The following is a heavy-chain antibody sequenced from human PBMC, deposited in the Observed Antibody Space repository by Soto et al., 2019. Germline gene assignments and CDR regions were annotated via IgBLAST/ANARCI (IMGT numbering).Heavy chain of an antibody. Sequence: SGPTLVNPTQTLTLTCTFSGFSLSTRGVGVGWIRQPPGKALEWLGIIFWDDDKRYRPSLKSRLTITKDTSKNQLVLTMTNMDPVDTATYYCAHLPWKQLWPRAPVVNWGQGTPVTVSS. J-gene: IGHJ4*02. CDR3: AHLPWKQLWPRAPVVN. CDR2: IFWDDDK. CDR1: GFSLSTRGVG. V-gene: IGHV2-5*02. D-gene: IGHD5-18*01.